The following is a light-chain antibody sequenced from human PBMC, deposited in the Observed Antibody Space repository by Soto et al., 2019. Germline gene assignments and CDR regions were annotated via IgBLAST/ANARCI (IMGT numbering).Light chain of an antibody. V-gene: IGKV1-39*01. CDR1: QSISRY. Sequence: DIQMTQSPSSLSASVGDRVTITCRASQSISRYLHWYQQKPGKAPKLLIYAASNLQSGVPSRFSGSGSATEFTLTIESLQPEDFATYFCQQRSSPPITFGRGTRLEIK. J-gene: IGKJ5*01. CDR3: QQRSSPPIT. CDR2: AAS.